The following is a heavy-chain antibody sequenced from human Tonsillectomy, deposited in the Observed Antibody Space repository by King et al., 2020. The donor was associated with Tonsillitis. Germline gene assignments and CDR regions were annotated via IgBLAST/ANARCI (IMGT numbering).Heavy chain of an antibody. CDR1: GNSFSSYY. J-gene: IGHJ4*02. V-gene: IGHV4-59*08. CDR3: ARYGPSALGLDY. CDR2: IYYTGSS. D-gene: IGHD7-27*01. Sequence: VQLQESGPGLVKASETLSLTCIVSGNSFSSYYWSWIRQPPGKGLEWIGYIYYTGSSNYNPSLTSRATMSGDTPKNPLSLKLTSVTAADTAVYYCARYGPSALGLDYWGQGTLVTVSA.